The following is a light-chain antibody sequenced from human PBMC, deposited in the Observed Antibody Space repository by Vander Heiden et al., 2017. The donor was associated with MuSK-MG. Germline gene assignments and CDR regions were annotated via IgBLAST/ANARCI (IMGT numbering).Light chain of an antibody. Sequence: IQMTQPPPSLSASVGDRVTITCRASQSISSYLNWYQQKPWKAPKLLIYAASSLQSGVPSRFSGSGSRTDFTLTISILHPEDFATYCCQQCYSTLLTFGGGTKVEIK. V-gene: IGKV1-39*01. J-gene: IGKJ4*01. CDR3: QQCYSTLLT. CDR2: AAS. CDR1: QSISSY.